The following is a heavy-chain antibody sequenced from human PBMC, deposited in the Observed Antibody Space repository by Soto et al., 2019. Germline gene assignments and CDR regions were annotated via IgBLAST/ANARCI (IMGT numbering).Heavy chain of an antibody. D-gene: IGHD5-12*01. CDR2: IYYSGST. V-gene: IGHV4-31*03. Sequence: SETLSLTCTVSGGSISSGGYYWSWIRQHPGKGLEWIGYIYYSGSTYYNPSLKSRVTISVDTSKDQFSLKLSSVTAADTAVYYCARYEVGTMFDHWGQGTLVTVSS. CDR1: GGSISSGGYY. J-gene: IGHJ4*02. CDR3: ARYEVGTMFDH.